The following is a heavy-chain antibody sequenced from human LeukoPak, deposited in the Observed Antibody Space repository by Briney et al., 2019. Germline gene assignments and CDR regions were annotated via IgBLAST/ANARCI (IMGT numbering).Heavy chain of an antibody. Sequence: GSLRLSCAASGFTFSSYWMHWVRQAPGKGLVWVSRINSDGSSTSYADSVKGRFTISRDNAKNTLYLQMNSLRAEGTAVYYCARGITIFGVVTLYYYYGMDVWGQGTTVTVSS. J-gene: IGHJ6*02. V-gene: IGHV3-74*01. D-gene: IGHD3-3*01. CDR3: ARGITIFGVVTLYYYYGMDV. CDR1: GFTFSSYW. CDR2: INSDGSST.